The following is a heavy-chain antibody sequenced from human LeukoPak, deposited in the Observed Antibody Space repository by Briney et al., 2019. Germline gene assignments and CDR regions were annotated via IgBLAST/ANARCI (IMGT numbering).Heavy chain of an antibody. V-gene: IGHV1-18*04. CDR1: GYTFTSYG. CDR2: ISAYNGNT. Sequence: ASVKVSCKASGYTFTSYGISWVRQAPGQGLEWMGWISAYNGNTNYAQKLQGRVTMTTDTSTSTAYMELRSLRSDDTAVYYCARSLRYFDWLFPYFDYRGQGTLVTVSS. J-gene: IGHJ4*02. D-gene: IGHD3-9*01. CDR3: ARSLRYFDWLFPYFDY.